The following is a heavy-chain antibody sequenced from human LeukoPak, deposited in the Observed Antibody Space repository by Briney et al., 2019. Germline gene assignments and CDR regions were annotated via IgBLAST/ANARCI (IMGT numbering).Heavy chain of an antibody. J-gene: IGHJ4*02. V-gene: IGHV4-38-2*02. D-gene: IGHD2-15*01. CDR3: ARGMAGYPPLLDY. Sequence: KPSETLSLTCTVSGYSISSGYYWGWVRQPPGKGLEWIGSIYHSGGTYYNPSLKSRVTISPDTSKNQFSLKLSSVTAADTAVYYCARGMAGYPPLLDYWGLGTLVTVSS. CDR2: IYHSGGT. CDR1: GYSISSGYY.